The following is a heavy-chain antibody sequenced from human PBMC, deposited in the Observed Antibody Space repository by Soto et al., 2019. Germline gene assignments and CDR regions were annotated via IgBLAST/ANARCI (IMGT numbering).Heavy chain of an antibody. CDR1: GGSISSYY. CDR2: IYYSGST. Sequence: SETLSLTCTVSGGSISSYYWSWIRQPPGKGLEWIGYIYYSGSTNYNPSLKSRDTISVDTSKNQFSLKLSSVTAADTAVYYCARTRGYSYGETGYYFDYWGQGTLVTVSS. J-gene: IGHJ4*02. D-gene: IGHD5-18*01. CDR3: ARTRGYSYGETGYYFDY. V-gene: IGHV4-59*01.